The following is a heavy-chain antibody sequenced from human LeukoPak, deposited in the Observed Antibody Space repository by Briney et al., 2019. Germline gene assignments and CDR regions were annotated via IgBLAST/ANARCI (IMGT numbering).Heavy chain of an antibody. J-gene: IGHJ6*02. D-gene: IGHD5/OR15-5a*01. CDR1: GVSISSSGSY. CDR3: ARYLGSTYYYGMDV. V-gene: IGHV4-61*05. CDR2: IYYSGST. Sequence: SETLSLTCTVSGVSISSSGSYWAWIRQPPGKGLEWIGYIYYSGSTNYNPSLKSRVTISVDTSKNQFSLKLSSVTAADTAVYYCARYLGSTYYYGMDVWGQGTTVTVSS.